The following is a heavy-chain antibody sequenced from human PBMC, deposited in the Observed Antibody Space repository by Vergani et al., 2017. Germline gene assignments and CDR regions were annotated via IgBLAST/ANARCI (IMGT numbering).Heavy chain of an antibody. CDR3: SCSDITIFGVVIIRVYYYYGMDV. CDR2: ISPICGTA. V-gene: IGHV1-69*01. CDR1: GGTFSSYA. D-gene: IGHD3-3*01. Sequence: QVQLVQSGAEVKKPGSSVKVSCKASGGTFSSYAISWVRQAPGQGLEWMGGISPICGTANYAQKFQGRVTMTADESTSTAYTVLSSLRSEDTAVYYCSCSDITIFGVVIIRVYYYYGMDVWGQGTTVTVSS. J-gene: IGHJ6*02.